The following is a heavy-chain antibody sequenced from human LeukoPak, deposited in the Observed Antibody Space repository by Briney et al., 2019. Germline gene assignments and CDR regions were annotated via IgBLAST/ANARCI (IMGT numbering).Heavy chain of an antibody. D-gene: IGHD1-26*01. Sequence: SQTLSLTCTVSGGSISSGDYYWSWIRQPPGKGLEWIGYIYYSGSTYYNPSLKSRVTISVDTSKNQFSLKLSSVTAADTAVYYCARGIVGATHFDYWGQGTLVTASS. CDR3: ARGIVGATHFDY. CDR1: GGSISSGDYY. CDR2: IYYSGST. J-gene: IGHJ4*02. V-gene: IGHV4-30-4*01.